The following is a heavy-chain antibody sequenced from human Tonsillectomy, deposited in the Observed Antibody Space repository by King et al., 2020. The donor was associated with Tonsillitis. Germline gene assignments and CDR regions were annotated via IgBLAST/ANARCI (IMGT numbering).Heavy chain of an antibody. J-gene: IGHJ1*01. Sequence: EMQLVQSGAEVKKPGESLKISCKASGYSFTNYWIGWVRQMPGKGLEWMGIIYPGDSDTSFSQSFQGQFTISADKSITTAYLQWSSLKASDTAMYYCAGSYGGNSLYFQYWGQGTLVTVSS. CDR2: IYPGDSDT. D-gene: IGHD4-23*01. CDR1: GYSFTNYW. V-gene: IGHV5-51*01. CDR3: AGSYGGNSLYFQY.